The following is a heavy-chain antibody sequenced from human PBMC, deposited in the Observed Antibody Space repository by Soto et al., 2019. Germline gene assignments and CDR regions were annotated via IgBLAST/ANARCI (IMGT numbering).Heavy chain of an antibody. V-gene: IGHV1-46*01. CDR3: ARSITMIVVVITGSGMDV. J-gene: IGHJ6*02. CDR1: GYTFTSYY. CDR2: INPSGGST. D-gene: IGHD3-22*01. Sequence: ASVKVSCKASGYTFTSYYMHWVRQAPGQGLEWMGIINPSGGSTSYAQKFQGRVTMTRDTSTSTVYMELSSLRSEDTAVYYCARSITMIVVVITGSGMDVWGQGTTVTVSS.